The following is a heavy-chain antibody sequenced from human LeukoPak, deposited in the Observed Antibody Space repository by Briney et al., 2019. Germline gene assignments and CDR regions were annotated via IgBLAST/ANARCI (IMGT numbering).Heavy chain of an antibody. CDR1: GFTFSNDW. CDR3: TTQGY. Sequence: GGSLRLSCAASGFTFSNDWMSWVRQAPGKGLEWVSRIKSKTDGGTTDYAAPVKGRFTISKDDSKNTLYLQMNSLKTEDTAVYYCTTQGYWGQGTLVTVSS. V-gene: IGHV3-15*01. J-gene: IGHJ4*02. CDR2: IKSKTDGGTT.